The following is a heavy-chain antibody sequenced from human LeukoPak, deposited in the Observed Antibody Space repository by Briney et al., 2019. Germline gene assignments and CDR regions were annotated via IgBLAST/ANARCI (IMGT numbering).Heavy chain of an antibody. J-gene: IGHJ4*02. CDR3: VRERESGSYDSSGPYSFDY. CDR2: INAGNGYT. Sequence: ASVKVSCKASGYDFTSYAIHWVRQAPGQRLEWMGWINAGNGYTKYSQKFQGRVTITRDTSARTTYMELSGLRSEDTAVYYCVRERESGSYDSSGPYSFDYWGQGTLVTVSS. D-gene: IGHD3-22*01. V-gene: IGHV1-3*01. CDR1: GYDFTSYA.